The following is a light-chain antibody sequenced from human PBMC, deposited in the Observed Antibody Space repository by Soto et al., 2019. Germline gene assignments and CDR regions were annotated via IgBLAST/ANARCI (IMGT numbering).Light chain of an antibody. CDR2: DDI. J-gene: IGLJ2*01. V-gene: IGLV3-21*02. CDR1: NFGSKG. CDR3: QVWDSTGDHVI. Sequence: SCELTQPTSVSVAPGQTARITCEGPNFGSKGVHWYQQKPGQGPVLAVFDDIDRPSGTPGRFSGANSGNTATLTISRVEAGDEADYYCQVWDSTGDHVIFAGGTKLTVL.